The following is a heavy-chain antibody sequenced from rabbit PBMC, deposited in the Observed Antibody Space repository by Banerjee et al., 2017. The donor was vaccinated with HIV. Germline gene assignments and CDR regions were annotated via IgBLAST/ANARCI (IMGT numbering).Heavy chain of an antibody. D-gene: IGHD4-1*01. Sequence: QSLEESGGDLVKPGASLTLTCTASRFDFSSGYDIYWVRQAPGKGLEWIACIYTGDGGSYYASWAKGRFTISKSSSTTVTLQMTSLTAADMATYFCARGDTPSGWGFNLWGPGTLVTVS. CDR1: RFDFSSGYD. V-gene: IGHV1S40*01. CDR2: IYTGDGGS. CDR3: ARGDTPSGWGFNL. J-gene: IGHJ4*01.